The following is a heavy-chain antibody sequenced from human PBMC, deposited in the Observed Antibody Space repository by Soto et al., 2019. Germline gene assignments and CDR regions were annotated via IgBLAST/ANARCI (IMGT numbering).Heavy chain of an antibody. V-gene: IGHV3-23*01. J-gene: IGHJ6*02. Sequence: GGSLRLSCAASGFTFSSYAMSWVRQAPGKGLEWVSANSGSGGSTYYADSVKGRFTISRDNSKNMLFLQMNSLRAEDTAVYYFAKVSRLYYDFWSGYYWHGMDVWGQGTTVTVSS. CDR3: AKVSRLYYDFWSGYYWHGMDV. D-gene: IGHD3-3*01. CDR1: GFTFSSYA. CDR2: NSGSGGST.